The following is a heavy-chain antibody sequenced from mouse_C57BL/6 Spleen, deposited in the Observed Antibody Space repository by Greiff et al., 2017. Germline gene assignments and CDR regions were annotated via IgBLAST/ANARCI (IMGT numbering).Heavy chain of an antibody. CDR3: TIEGLRFIDAGTRYFDY. V-gene: IGHV1-59*01. J-gene: IGHJ2*01. CDR1: GYTFTSYW. Sequence: QVQLLESGAELVRPGTSVKLSCKASGYTFTSYWMHWVKQRPGQGLEWIGVIDPSDSYTNYNQKFKGQATLTVDKSYSTAYIKISSLTYDSPAVYYCTIEGLRFIDAGTRYFDYWGQGTTLTVSS. CDR2: IDPSDSYT. D-gene: IGHD1-1*01.